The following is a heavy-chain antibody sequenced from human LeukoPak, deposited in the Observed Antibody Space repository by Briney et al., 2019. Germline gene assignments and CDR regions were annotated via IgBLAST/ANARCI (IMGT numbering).Heavy chain of an antibody. V-gene: IGHV3-33*01. CDR2: IWYDGSNK. D-gene: IGHD3-22*01. CDR3: ARDPVELDYDSSGYLGY. CDR1: GFTFSSYG. J-gene: IGHJ4*02. Sequence: GRSLRLSCAASGFTFSSYGMHWVRQAPGKGLEWVAVIWYDGSNKYYADSVKGRFTISRDNSKNTLYLQMNSLRAEDTAVYYCARDPVELDYDSSGYLGYWGQGTLVTVSS.